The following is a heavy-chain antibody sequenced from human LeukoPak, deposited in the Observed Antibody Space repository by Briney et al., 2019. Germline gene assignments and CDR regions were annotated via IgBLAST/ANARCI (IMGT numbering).Heavy chain of an antibody. CDR2: IGHDGRNI. CDR3: ANYQQRPPAMDF. Sequence: QPGGSLRLPCASSNYPHQSFPMIWAPQAPGKAREWVSVIGHDGRNIHYAESVKGRLTNSRDNPRKTLYLQMTRLRAEDTSLYFCANYQQRPPAMDFWGQGTTVSVSS. J-gene: IGHJ6*02. D-gene: IGHD1/OR15-1a*01. V-gene: IGHV3-23*01. CDR1: NYPHQSFP.